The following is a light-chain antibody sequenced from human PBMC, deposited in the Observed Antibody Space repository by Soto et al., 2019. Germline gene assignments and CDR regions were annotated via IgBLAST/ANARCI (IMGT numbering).Light chain of an antibody. CDR1: QSVNSNY. CDR3: HQYGYLGT. Sequence: EMVMTQSPAILSVSPGESATLSCRASQSVNSNYLAWYQQHPGQPPRLLIYGISTRATGIPARFSGSGSGTEFTLTISRLEPEDFAVYYCHQYGYLGTFGQGTKVDIK. V-gene: IGKV3-20*01. CDR2: GIS. J-gene: IGKJ1*01.